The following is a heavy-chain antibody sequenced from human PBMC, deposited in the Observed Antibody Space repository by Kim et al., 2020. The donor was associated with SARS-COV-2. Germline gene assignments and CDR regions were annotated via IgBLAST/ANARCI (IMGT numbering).Heavy chain of an antibody. CDR3: ARAPILYFDY. V-gene: IGHV4-31*03. CDR1: GASITSAGYY. J-gene: IGHJ4*02. Sequence: SETLSLTCTVSGASITSAGYYWNWIRQHPGKGLEWIGYIYNGETTLYNPSLRSRASISGDTSKNQFSLTLSSVTAADTAVYYCARAPILYFDYWGQGALGTVSS. CDR2: IYNGETT.